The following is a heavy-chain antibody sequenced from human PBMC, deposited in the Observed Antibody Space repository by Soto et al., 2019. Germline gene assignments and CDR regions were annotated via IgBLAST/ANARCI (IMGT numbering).Heavy chain of an antibody. V-gene: IGHV3-23*01. CDR1: GFTFNSYA. Sequence: EVQLLESGGGLVQPGGSLSLSCAASGFTFNSYAMSWVRQAPGKGLEWVSGISGSGYTTYYADSVKGRFTVSRDNSKNTLYLQMNSLRAEDTAVYYCAKDLTTIVSNWFDPWGQGTLVTVSS. CDR2: ISGSGYTT. J-gene: IGHJ5*02. D-gene: IGHD4-4*01. CDR3: AKDLTTIVSNWFDP.